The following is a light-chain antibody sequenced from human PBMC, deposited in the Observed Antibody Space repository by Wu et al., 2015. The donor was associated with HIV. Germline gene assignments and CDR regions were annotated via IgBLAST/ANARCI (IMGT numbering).Light chain of an antibody. CDR2: GAS. CDR1: HSVRSN. CDR3: QQRSHWSLT. J-gene: IGKJ4*01. Sequence: DILLTQSPATLSVSPGERATLSCRASHSVRSNLAWYQQKPGQAPRLLMYGASTRATGIPARFSGSGSGTDFTLTISSLEPEDFAVYYCQQRSHWSLTFGGGTKVEIK. V-gene: IGKV3-11*01.